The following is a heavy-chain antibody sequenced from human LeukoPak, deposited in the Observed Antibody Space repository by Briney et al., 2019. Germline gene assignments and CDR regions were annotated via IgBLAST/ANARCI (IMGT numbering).Heavy chain of an antibody. Sequence: GGSLSLSCAASGFTFSSDAMSWVGQAPGKGLEWVSAISGSGGSTYYADSGKGRFTISRDNSKNTLYLQMYSLRAEDTAVYYCAKEGVKYCTNGVCYTGVDYWGQGTLVTVSS. V-gene: IGHV3-23*01. D-gene: IGHD2-8*01. CDR2: ISGSGGST. CDR1: GFTFSSDA. J-gene: IGHJ4*02. CDR3: AKEGVKYCTNGVCYTGVDY.